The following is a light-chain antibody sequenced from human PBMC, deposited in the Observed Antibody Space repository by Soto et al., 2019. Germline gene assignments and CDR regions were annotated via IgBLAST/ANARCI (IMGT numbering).Light chain of an antibody. Sequence: QSALTKPASVSGSPGQSITISCTGTSSDVGGYNYVSWYQQHPGIAPKLLIYGVTNRPSGVSTRFSGSKSGNTASLTISGLQAEDEADYHGSSYTSASTLLYLFGTGTKVTVL. CDR3: SSYTSASTLLYL. CDR1: SSDVGGYNY. V-gene: IGLV2-14*01. CDR2: GVT. J-gene: IGLJ1*01.